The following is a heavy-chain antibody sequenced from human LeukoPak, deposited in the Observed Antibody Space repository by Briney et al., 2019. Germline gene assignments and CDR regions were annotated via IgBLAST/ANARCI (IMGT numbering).Heavy chain of an antibody. CDR1: GGSISSGSYY. CDR3: ARVGLHSSRYYYYYYMDV. J-gene: IGHJ6*03. CDR2: IYTSGST. Sequence: SETLSLTCTVSGGSISSGSYYWSWIRQPAGKGLEWVGRIYTSGSTNYNPSLKSRVTISVDTSKNQFSLKLSSVTAADTAVYYCARVGLHSSRYYYYYYMDVWGKGTTVTISS. D-gene: IGHD2-21*02. V-gene: IGHV4-61*02.